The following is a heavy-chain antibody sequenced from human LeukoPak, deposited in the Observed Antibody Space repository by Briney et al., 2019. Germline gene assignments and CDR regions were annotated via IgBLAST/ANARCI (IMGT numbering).Heavy chain of an antibody. CDR3: ARADTVFGPEY. CDR1: GGSISDYS. CDR2: IYYSGST. D-gene: IGHD3-3*01. Sequence: PSETLSLTCTVSGGSISDYSWSWIRQPPGKGLEWIGNIYYSGSTNYNPSLKSRVTISVDTSKNQFSLKLSSVTAADTAVYYCARADTVFGPEYWGPGTQVIVSS. J-gene: IGHJ4*02. V-gene: IGHV4-59*01.